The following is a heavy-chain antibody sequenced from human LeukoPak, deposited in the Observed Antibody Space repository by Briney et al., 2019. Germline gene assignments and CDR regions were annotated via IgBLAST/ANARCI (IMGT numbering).Heavy chain of an antibody. Sequence: SETLSLTCTVSGGSISSSSYYWGWIRQPPGKGLEWIGSMYHSGSTYYNPSLKSRVTISVDTSKNQFSLKLSSVTAADTAVYYCARESGSYSDIDYWGQGTLVTVSS. D-gene: IGHD1-26*01. V-gene: IGHV4-39*01. CDR2: MYHSGST. J-gene: IGHJ4*02. CDR3: ARESGSYSDIDY. CDR1: GGSISSSSYY.